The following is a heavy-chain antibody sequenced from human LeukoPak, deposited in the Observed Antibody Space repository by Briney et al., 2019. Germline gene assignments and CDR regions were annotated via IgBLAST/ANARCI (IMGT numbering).Heavy chain of an antibody. CDR1: GASISTYF. CDR2: MYYTGNT. CDR3: GRKDGDF. V-gene: IGHV4-59*13. Sequence: PSETLSLTCTVSGASISTYFWTWIRQSPGKGLEWIGYMYYTGNTNYNPSLKSRLAMSADTSKNQISLQLSSVTAADTAIYYCGRKDGDFWGQGILVTVSS. D-gene: IGHD5-24*01. J-gene: IGHJ4*02.